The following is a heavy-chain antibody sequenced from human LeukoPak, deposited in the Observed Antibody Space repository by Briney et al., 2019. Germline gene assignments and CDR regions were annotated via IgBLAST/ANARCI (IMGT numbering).Heavy chain of an antibody. CDR3: AEEVGATYPTFDY. CDR1: GLPFSSSV. J-gene: IGHJ4*02. CDR2: ITGSGGTT. D-gene: IGHD1-26*01. V-gene: IGHV3-23*01. Sequence: GGSLRLSCATSGLPFSSSVMTWVRQAPGKGLEWVSVITGSGGTTYYAGSVKGRFTISRDNSKNTLYLQMNSLRVEDTAVYYCAEEVGATYPTFDYWGQGTLVTVSS.